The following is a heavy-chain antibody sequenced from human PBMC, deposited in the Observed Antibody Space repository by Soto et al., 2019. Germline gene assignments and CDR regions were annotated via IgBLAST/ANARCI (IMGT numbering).Heavy chain of an antibody. CDR1: GFTFSSYD. J-gene: IGHJ4*02. Sequence: PGGSLRLSCSASGFTFSSYDMHWVRQGPGKGLEWVSAIGTAGDTNYAGSVKGRFTISRENAKNSLCLQMNSLRAGDTAIYFCARAIGPTLFDYWGQGPLVTVSS. V-gene: IGHV3-13*04. CDR2: IGTAGDT. D-gene: IGHD3-22*01. CDR3: ARAIGPTLFDY.